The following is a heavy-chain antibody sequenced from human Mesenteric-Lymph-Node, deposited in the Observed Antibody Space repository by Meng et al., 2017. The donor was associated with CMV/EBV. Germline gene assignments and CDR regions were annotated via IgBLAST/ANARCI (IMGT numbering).Heavy chain of an antibody. J-gene: IGHJ5*02. Sequence: ASVKVSCKASGYTFTGYYMHWVRQAPGQGLEWMGWINPNSGGTNYAQKFQGRVTMTRDTSISTAYMELSRLRSDDTAVYYCARGRANWNRYNWFDPWGQGTLVTVSS. V-gene: IGHV1-2*02. D-gene: IGHD1-20*01. CDR3: ARGRANWNRYNWFDP. CDR2: INPNSGGT. CDR1: GYTFTGYY.